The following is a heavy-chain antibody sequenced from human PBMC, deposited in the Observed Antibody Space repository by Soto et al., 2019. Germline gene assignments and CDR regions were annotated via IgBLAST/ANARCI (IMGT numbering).Heavy chain of an antibody. Sequence: GGSLRLSCSASGFTFSNCAMHWVRQAPGNGLEYVSAISSNGGSTYYANSVKGRFTISRDNSKNTLYLQMGSLRAEDMAVYYCARQSYSSYYFEYWGQGTLVTVSS. D-gene: IGHD6-13*01. V-gene: IGHV3-64*01. CDR1: GFTFSNCA. J-gene: IGHJ4*02. CDR2: ISSNGGST. CDR3: ARQSYSSYYFEY.